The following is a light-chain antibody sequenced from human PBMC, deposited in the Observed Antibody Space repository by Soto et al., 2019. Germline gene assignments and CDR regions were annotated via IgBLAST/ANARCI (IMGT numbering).Light chain of an antibody. CDR1: QNIASF. CDR2: SAF. V-gene: IGKV1-39*01. CDR3: QQGSTTPIT. Sequence: DIQMTQSPSSLSASIGDRVTITCRASQNIASFLIGYQQKPGEAPRLLAYSAFRIQSGVPSRFNASGSGTDFTLSISSLQPEDFSTYYCQQGSTTPITFGLGTRLEIK. J-gene: IGKJ5*01.